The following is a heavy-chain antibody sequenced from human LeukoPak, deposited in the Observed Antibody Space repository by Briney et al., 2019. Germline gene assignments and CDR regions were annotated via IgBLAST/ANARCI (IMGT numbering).Heavy chain of an antibody. CDR1: GYTFTNYD. D-gene: IGHD3-22*01. V-gene: IGHV1-8*01. J-gene: IGHJ4*02. CDR2: MNPKSGKT. CDR3: ARGQYRDSSASAFDY. Sequence: ASVKVSCKASGYTFTNYDINWVGQATGQGLEWMGWMNPKSGKTGYAQKFRGRLTMTRDTSISTAYIELSSLTSEDTAVYYCARGQYRDSSASAFDYWGQGTLVTGSS.